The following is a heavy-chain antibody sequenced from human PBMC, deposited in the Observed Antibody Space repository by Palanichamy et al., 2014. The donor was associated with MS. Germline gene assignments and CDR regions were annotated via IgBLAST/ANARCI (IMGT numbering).Heavy chain of an antibody. CDR2: INLYSGGT. CDR3: ARGPPSIAARLDY. Sequence: QVRLVQSGAAVKEPGGSVKVSCKAYGYTFTNYYMHWVRQAPGQGLEWMGWINLYSGGTKYAQTFQGRVTMTRDTSLNTADLEVRNLKSDDTAVFYCARGPPSIAARLDYWGQGAPVTVSS. J-gene: IGHJ4*02. CDR1: GYTFTNYY. D-gene: IGHD6-6*01. V-gene: IGHV1-2*02.